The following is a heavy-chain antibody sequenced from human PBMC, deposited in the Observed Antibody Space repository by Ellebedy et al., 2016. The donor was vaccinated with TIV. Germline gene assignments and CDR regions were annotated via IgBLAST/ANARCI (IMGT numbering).Heavy chain of an antibody. CDR1: DDSMTSYY. V-gene: IGHV4-59*01. Sequence: GSLRLPCTVSDDSMTSYYWTWVRQPPGKGLDWIGSIYYSGSTYYNPSLKSRVTISVDTSKNQFSLRLSSVTAADTAVYYCVRLDTTLITVEEYYYYMDVWGKGTTVTVSS. D-gene: IGHD5-18*01. J-gene: IGHJ6*03. CDR2: IYYSGST. CDR3: VRLDTTLITVEEYYYYMDV.